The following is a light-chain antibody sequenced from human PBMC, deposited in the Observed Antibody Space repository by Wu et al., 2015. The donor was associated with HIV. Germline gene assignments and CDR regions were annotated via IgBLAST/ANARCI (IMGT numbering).Light chain of an antibody. Sequence: EIVLTQSPATLSLSPGERATLSCGASQSVSSYLAWYQQKPGQAPRLLIYDASNRATGIPARFSGSGSGTDFTLTISSLEPEDVATYFCQNYNSAPWTFGQGTKVEIQ. CDR3: QNYNSAPWT. CDR1: QSVSSY. J-gene: IGKJ1*01. CDR2: DAS. V-gene: IGKV3-11*01.